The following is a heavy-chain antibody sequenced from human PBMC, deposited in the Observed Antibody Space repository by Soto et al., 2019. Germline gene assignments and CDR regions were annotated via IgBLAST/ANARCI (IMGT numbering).Heavy chain of an antibody. CDR2: IIPIFGTA. CDR1: GGTFSSYA. J-gene: IGHJ6*02. V-gene: IGHV1-69*13. CDR3: TTDPSYVWGSYRSDGMDV. D-gene: IGHD3-16*02. Sequence: SVKVSCKASGGTFSSYAISWVRQAPGQGLEWMGGIIPIFGTANYAQKFQGRVTIIADESTSTAYMELGSLRSEDTAVYYCTTDPSYVWGSYRSDGMDVWGQGTTVTVSS.